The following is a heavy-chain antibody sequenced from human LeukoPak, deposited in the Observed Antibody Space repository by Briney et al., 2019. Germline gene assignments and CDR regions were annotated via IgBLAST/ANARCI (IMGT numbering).Heavy chain of an antibody. CDR2: IYYSGST. CDR3: ARDRWSQVGGDAFDI. Sequence: SETLSLTCTVSGGSISSYYWSWIRQPPGKGLEWIGYIYYSGSTNYNPSLKSRVTISVDTSKNQFSLKLSSVTAADTAVYYCARDRWSQVGGDAFDIWGQGTMVTVSS. V-gene: IGHV4-59*12. CDR1: GGSISSYY. J-gene: IGHJ3*02. D-gene: IGHD3-16*01.